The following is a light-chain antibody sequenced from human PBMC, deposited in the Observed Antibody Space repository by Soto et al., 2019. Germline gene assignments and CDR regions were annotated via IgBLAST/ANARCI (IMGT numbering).Light chain of an antibody. J-gene: IGLJ1*01. Sequence: QSVLTQPPSASGTPGQRVTISCSGSSSNIGSNAVNWYQQLPGTAPRLLTYSNDQRPSGVPDRFSGSKSGTSASLAISGLQSEDEADYYCAAWDDSLKGFYVFGTGTKLTVL. V-gene: IGLV1-44*01. CDR3: AAWDDSLKGFYV. CDR1: SSNIGSNA. CDR2: SND.